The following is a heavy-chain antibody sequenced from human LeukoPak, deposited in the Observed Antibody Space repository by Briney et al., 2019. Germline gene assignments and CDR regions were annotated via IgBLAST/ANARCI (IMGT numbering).Heavy chain of an antibody. CDR2: IKEDGTKK. Sequence: GGSLRLSCAASGFTFNNYWMIWVRQAPGRGLEWVANIKEDGTKKNYVDSAKGRFTISRDDAKNSLYLQMNSLRVEDTAVYYCARGGYSHGTNWFDPWGQGTLVTVSS. CDR1: GFTFNNYW. D-gene: IGHD5-18*01. J-gene: IGHJ5*02. CDR3: ARGGYSHGTNWFDP. V-gene: IGHV3-7*01.